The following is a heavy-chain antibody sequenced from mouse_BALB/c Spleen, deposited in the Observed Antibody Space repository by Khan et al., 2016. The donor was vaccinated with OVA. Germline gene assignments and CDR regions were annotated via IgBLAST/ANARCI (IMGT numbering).Heavy chain of an antibody. V-gene: IGHV5-6-3*01. CDR1: GFTFSSYG. J-gene: IGHJ2*01. CDR3: ARMARTIN. Sequence: EVKLVVSGGGLVQPGGSLKLSCAASGFTFSSYGMSWVRQTPDKRLELVATINSNGGSNYSPDSVTGRFTISRDNAKNTLYLHMSSLKSKDTAMYYCARMARTINWGQGTTLTVSS. CDR2: INSNGGSN.